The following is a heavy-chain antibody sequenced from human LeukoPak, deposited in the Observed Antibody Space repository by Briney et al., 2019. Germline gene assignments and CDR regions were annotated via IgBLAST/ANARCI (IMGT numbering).Heavy chain of an antibody. CDR2: INPNSGGT. V-gene: IGHV1-2*02. D-gene: IGHD3-9*01. CDR3: AREYDILTPGENWFDP. Sequence: ASVKVSCKASGYTFTGYYMHWVRQAPGQGLEWMGWINPNSGGTNYAQKFQGRVTMTRDTSISTAYMELSRLRSDDTAVYYCAREYDILTPGENWFDPWGQGTLVTVSS. CDR1: GYTFTGYY. J-gene: IGHJ5*02.